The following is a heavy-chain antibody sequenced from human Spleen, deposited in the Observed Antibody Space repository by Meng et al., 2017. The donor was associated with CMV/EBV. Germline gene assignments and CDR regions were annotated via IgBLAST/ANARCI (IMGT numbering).Heavy chain of an antibody. J-gene: IGHJ6*02. CDR2: ISFDVSNE. Sequence: GESLKISCADSGFTFSSYAMHWVRQAPGKGLEWVAVISFDVSNEYYTDSVKGRFTISRDNSKNTLYLLMNRLRADDTAMYYCARDVAAAGTGDYFYGMDVCGQGTTVTFSS. CDR3: ARDVAAAGTGDYFYGMDV. CDR1: GFTFSSYA. D-gene: IGHD6-13*01. V-gene: IGHV3-30-3*01.